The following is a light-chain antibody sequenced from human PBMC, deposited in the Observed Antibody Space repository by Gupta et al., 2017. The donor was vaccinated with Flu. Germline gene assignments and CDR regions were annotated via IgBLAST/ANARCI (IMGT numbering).Light chain of an antibody. CDR3: AAWDDSLSSYV. CDR1: YSNIGTSF. CDR2: KNN. Sequence: QSMLTQPPSASGTPGQRVTISCSGSYSNIGTSFVYWYQQLPGTAPKLLIYKNNQRTSGVPDRFSGSKSGTSASLAISGLRSEDEADYYCAAWDDSLSSYVFGAGTKVTVL. J-gene: IGLJ1*01. V-gene: IGLV1-47*01.